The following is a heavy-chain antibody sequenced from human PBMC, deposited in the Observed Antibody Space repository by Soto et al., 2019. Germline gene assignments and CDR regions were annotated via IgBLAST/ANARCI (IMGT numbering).Heavy chain of an antibody. CDR2: INEDGSEK. CDR1: GFTFSSHW. CDR3: ARGDNPEY. Sequence: EVQLVESGGGLVQPGGSLRLSCAASGFTFSSHWMTWVRQAPGKGLEWVANINEDGSEKYYMDSVKGRFTISRDNAKNSLYLQMNSLRAEDTAVFYCARGDNPEYWGPGTLVTVSS. D-gene: IGHD1-1*01. V-gene: IGHV3-7*01. J-gene: IGHJ4*02.